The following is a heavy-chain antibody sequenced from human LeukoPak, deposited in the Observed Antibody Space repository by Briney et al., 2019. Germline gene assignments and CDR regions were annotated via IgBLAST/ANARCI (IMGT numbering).Heavy chain of an antibody. CDR2: VSWNSGSV. CDR1: GFTFDDYA. CDR3: ARGPGGIAA. V-gene: IGHV3-9*01. J-gene: IGHJ4*02. D-gene: IGHD6-25*01. Sequence: PGGSLRLSCAASGFTFDDYAMHWVRQAPGKGLEWVSGVSWNSGSVGYADSVKGRFTISRDNSKNTLYLQMNSLRAEDTAVYYCARGPGGIAAWGQGTLVTVSS.